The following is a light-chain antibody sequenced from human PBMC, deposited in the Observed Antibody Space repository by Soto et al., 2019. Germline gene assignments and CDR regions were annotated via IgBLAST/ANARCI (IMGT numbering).Light chain of an antibody. Sequence: SPAAVSASVGDRVTITFRASQGISSYLAWYQQKPGKAPKLLIYLASTLQSGVPSRFSGSGSGADFSLTISSLQPEDVATYYCQQSDRTPTFGQGTRLDIK. CDR3: QQSDRTPT. CDR1: QGISSY. CDR2: LAS. V-gene: IGKV1-9*01. J-gene: IGKJ5*01.